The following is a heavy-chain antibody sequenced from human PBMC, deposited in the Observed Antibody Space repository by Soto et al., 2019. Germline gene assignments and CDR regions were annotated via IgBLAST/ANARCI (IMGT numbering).Heavy chain of an antibody. CDR2: ISYDGRDK. V-gene: IGHV3-30*03. CDR3: TRPPNADSSGTNDASDK. J-gene: IGHJ3*02. CDR1: GFALRSYA. Sequence: QVHLVESGGGVVQPGRSLRLSCEASGFALRSYAMHWVRQAPGKGLEWVAVISYDGRDKWYADSVKGRFIISRDESRNTVYLQMNSLRVDDTALYYCTRPPNADSSGTNDASDKWGQGTMVSVSS. D-gene: IGHD3-22*01.